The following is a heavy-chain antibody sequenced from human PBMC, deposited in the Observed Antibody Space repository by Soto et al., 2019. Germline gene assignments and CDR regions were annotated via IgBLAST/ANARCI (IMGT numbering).Heavy chain of an antibody. CDR2: ISASGGST. J-gene: IGHJ4*02. CDR3: ATPGPATGRYVFDD. V-gene: IGHV3-23*01. CDR1: GFTSSSCA. D-gene: IGHD1-26*01. Sequence: EVQLLDSGGGLVQPGGSLRLSCVASGFTSSSCAMRWVRQAPGKGLEWVSGISASGGSTYYADSVKGRFTISRDNSKNTPYLQMNSLRADDTAVYYCATPGPATGRYVFDDWGQGTLVTVSS.